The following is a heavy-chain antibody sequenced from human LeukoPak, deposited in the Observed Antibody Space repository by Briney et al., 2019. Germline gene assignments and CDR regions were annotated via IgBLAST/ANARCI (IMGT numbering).Heavy chain of an antibody. J-gene: IGHJ5*02. CDR3: AKIYCSSNSCYDGRGWFDP. D-gene: IGHD2-2*01. V-gene: IGHV1-69*13. Sequence: ASVKVSCKASGGTFSNYTISWVRQAPGQGLEWMGGIIPIFGTANYAQKSQGRVTITADESTSTAYMELSSLRSEDTAVYYCAKIYCSSNSCYDGRGWFDPWGQGTLVTVSS. CDR1: GGTFSNYT. CDR2: IIPIFGTA.